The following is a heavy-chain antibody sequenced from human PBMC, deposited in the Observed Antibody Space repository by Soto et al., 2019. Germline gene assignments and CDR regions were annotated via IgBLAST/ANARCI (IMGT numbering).Heavy chain of an antibody. CDR3: ARVDRGYCTNGVCYSFDY. CDR2: IIPIFGTA. CDR1: GGTFSSYA. D-gene: IGHD2-8*01. J-gene: IGHJ4*02. Sequence: SVKVSCKASGGTFSSYAISWVRQAPGQGLEWMGGIIPIFGTANYAQKFQGRVTITADESTSTAYMELSSLRSEDTAVYYCARVDRGYCTNGVCYSFDYWGQGTLVTVSS. V-gene: IGHV1-69*13.